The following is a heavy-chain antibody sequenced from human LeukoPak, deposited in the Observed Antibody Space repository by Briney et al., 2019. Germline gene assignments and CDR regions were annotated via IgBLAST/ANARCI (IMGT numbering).Heavy chain of an antibody. V-gene: IGHV4-59*01. Sequence: PSETLSLTCTVSGDSINSYYWTWLRQAPGKGLEWIGYIYYTGSTNYSPSLKSRVSISIDPPKNQFSLKFTSSTAADQAVFYFGGGPTYWGRGRLVSVSS. J-gene: IGHJ4*02. CDR3: GGGPTY. CDR2: IYYTGST. CDR1: GDSINSYY.